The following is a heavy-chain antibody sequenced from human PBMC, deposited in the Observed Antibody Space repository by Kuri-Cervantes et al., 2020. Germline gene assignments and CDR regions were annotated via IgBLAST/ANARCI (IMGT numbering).Heavy chain of an antibody. D-gene: IGHD4-11*01. Sequence: SETLSLTSAVTGGSISSGGYFSSCIRQPAGKGLEWIGRIYTSGSTNYNPSLKSRVTMSVDASKNQFSLKLSSVTAADTAVYYCARSSPVTTGDSFDTWGQGTMVTVSS. J-gene: IGHJ3*02. V-gene: IGHV4-61*02. CDR2: IYTSGST. CDR3: ARSSPVTTGDSFDT. CDR1: GGSISSGGYF.